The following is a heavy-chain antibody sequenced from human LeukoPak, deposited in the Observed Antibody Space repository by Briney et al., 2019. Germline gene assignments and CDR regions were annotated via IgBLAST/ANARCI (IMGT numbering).Heavy chain of an antibody. J-gene: IGHJ6*03. D-gene: IGHD6-13*01. CDR2: IYASGGT. CDR3: ARLTGYQQPTGGYYYYMDV. V-gene: IGHV4-4*09. Sequence: PSETLSLTCTVSGGSISNYYWSWIRQPPGKGLEWIGYIYASGGTNYNPSLKSRVTISVDTSKNQFSLRLSSVTAADTAMYYCARLTGYQQPTGGYYYYMDVWGKGTTVTVYS. CDR1: GGSISNYY.